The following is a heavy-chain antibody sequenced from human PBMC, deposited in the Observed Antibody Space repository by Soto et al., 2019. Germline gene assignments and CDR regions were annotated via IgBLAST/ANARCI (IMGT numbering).Heavy chain of an antibody. CDR2: KYHSVST. Sequence: SETLSLPCAVSGYSISSDDYWGWIRQPPGKGLEWIASKYHSVSTYYNPSLKSRVTISVDTSKNQLSLKLSSVTAADTAVYYCARGVLRATTYFDYWGQVTLVTVCS. J-gene: IGHJ4*02. V-gene: IGHV4-38-2*01. CDR1: GYSISSDDY. D-gene: IGHD2-15*01. CDR3: ARGVLRATTYFDY.